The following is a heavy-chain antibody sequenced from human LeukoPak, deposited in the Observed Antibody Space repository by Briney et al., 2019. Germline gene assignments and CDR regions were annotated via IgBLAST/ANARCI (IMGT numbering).Heavy chain of an antibody. CDR1: GFTFNTFA. V-gene: IGHV3-30-3*01. J-gene: IGHJ4*02. Sequence: GRSLRLSCAASGFTFNTFAVYWVRQAPGKGLEWVAVISYDGSNKYYADSVKGRFTISRDNSKNMLYLQMNSLRAEDTAVYYCARVGLVGTTTLRCPYFDYWGQGTLVTVSS. CDR3: ARVGLVGTTTLRCPYFDY. D-gene: IGHD1-26*01. CDR2: ISYDGSNK.